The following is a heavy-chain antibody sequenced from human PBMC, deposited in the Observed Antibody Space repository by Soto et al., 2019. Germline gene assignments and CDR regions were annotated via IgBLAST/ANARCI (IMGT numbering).Heavy chain of an antibody. CDR1: GYSFTSYW. J-gene: IGHJ4*02. CDR2: IYPGDSDT. V-gene: IGHV5-51*01. D-gene: IGHD3-22*01. Sequence: GESLKISCKGSGYSFTSYWIGWVRQMPGKGLEWMGIIYPGDSDTRYSPSFQGQVTISADKSISTAYLQWSSLKASDTAMYYCARGYYDSSGYYKDYFDYWGQGTLVTVSS. CDR3: ARGYYDSSGYYKDYFDY.